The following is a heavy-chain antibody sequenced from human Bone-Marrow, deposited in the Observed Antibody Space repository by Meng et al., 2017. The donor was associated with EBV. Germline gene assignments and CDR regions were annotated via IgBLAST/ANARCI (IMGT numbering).Heavy chain of an antibody. J-gene: IGHJ4*02. D-gene: IGHD3-10*01. CDR3: ASESGRGFTPDY. CDR1: GGTFRSDA. V-gene: IGHV1-69*01. Sequence: QVQLLQSGAEVKKPGSSGKVSCRTSGGTFRSDAVSWVRQAPGQGLEWMGGLIPMVGAPHYAQKFQGRVTIIADESTSTHSMELNSLRSEDTAMYYCASESGRGFTPDYWGQGTLVTVSS. CDR2: LIPMVGAP.